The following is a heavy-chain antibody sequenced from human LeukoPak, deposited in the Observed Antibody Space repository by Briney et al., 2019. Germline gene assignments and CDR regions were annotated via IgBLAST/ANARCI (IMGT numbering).Heavy chain of an antibody. D-gene: IGHD5-18*01. CDR3: ARDRSYGSFDF. Sequence: GGSLRLSCAASGFTFDDHGMNWVRQAPGKGLEWVSGINWNGGSTFYADSVKGRFTISRDNAKNALYLQMNSLTAEDTALYHCARDRSYGSFDFWGQGALVTVSS. CDR2: INWNGGST. CDR1: GFTFDDHG. J-gene: IGHJ4*02. V-gene: IGHV3-20*01.